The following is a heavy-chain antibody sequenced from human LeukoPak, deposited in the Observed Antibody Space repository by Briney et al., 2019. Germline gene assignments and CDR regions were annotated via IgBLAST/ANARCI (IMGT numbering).Heavy chain of an antibody. J-gene: IGHJ6*02. D-gene: IGHD6-6*01. CDR2: IGGSGGST. CDR3: VCNPYSSSSQKYYYYYGMDV. CDR1: GFTFSNYA. Sequence: GGSLRLSCAASGFTFSNYAMSWVRQAPGKGLEWVSAIGGSGGSTYYADSVKGRFIISRDNSKNTLYLQMNSLRAEDTAVYYCVCNPYSSSSQKYYYYYGMDVWGQGTTVTVSS. V-gene: IGHV3-23*01.